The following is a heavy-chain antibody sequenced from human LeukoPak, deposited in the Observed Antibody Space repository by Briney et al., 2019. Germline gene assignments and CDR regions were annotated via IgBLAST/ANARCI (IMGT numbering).Heavy chain of an antibody. CDR3: TTVRDYGVATGN. D-gene: IGHD4-17*01. J-gene: IGHJ4*02. CDR1: GFTFSNAW. V-gene: IGHV3-15*01. Sequence: PGGSLRLSCAASGFTFSNAWMSWVRQAPGKGLEWVGRIKSKTDGGTTEYAAPVKGRFTISRDDSKNTLYLQMNSLKTDDTAVYYCTTVRDYGVATGNWGQGTLVTVSS. CDR2: IKSKTDGGTT.